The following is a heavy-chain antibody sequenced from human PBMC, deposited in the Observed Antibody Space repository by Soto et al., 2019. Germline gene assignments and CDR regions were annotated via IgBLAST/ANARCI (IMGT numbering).Heavy chain of an antibody. D-gene: IGHD6-19*01. Sequence: ELFLQESGGDLVQPGGFLRLSCVASGFKFSMFGMNWVRQAPGKGLEWIAYISSSSATIIYGGSVEGWFTVSRDNAENSFFFQIKSLRYEATSVNYVARARGGTVAESNWYNPWGTEPRSPSPQ. CDR2: ISSSSATI. CDR3: ARARGGTVAESNWYNP. CDR1: GFKFSMFG. V-gene: IGHV3-48*02. J-gene: IGHJ5*02.